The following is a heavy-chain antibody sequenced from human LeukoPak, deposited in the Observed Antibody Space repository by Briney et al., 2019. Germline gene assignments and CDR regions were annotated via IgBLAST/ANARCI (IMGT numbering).Heavy chain of an antibody. V-gene: IGHV3-9*01. Sequence: PGGSLRLSCAASGFTFDDYGMHWVRQAPGKGLEWVSGVSWNSGSIGYADSVKGRFTISRDNARKSLSLQMNSLRPDDTALYYCAKDRTGYYYGMDVWGQGTTVTVSS. CDR3: AKDRTGYYYGMDV. CDR2: VSWNSGSI. J-gene: IGHJ6*02. CDR1: GFTFDDYG.